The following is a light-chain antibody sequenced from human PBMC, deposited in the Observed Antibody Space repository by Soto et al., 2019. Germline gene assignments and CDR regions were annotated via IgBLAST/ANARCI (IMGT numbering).Light chain of an antibody. CDR2: VGTGAIVG. V-gene: IGLV9-49*01. CDR1: SGYSNYK. CDR3: GADHGSGNKFVSL. Sequence: QAVVTQPPSASASLGASVTLTCTLSSGYSNYKVDWYQQRPGKGPRFVMRVGTGAIVGSKGDGIPDRFSVLGSGLNRYLTIKNIQEEDESDYHCGADHGSGNKFVSLFGGGTKLTVL. J-gene: IGLJ2*01.